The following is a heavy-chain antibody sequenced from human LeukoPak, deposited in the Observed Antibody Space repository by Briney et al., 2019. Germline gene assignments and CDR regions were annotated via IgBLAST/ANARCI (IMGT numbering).Heavy chain of an antibody. J-gene: IGHJ4*02. V-gene: IGHV3-20*01. D-gene: IGHD3-22*01. CDR1: GFTFDVYG. CDR3: ARVSPDSSGYRYYFDY. Sequence: GGPLRLPCAAWGFTFDVYGMSGLRQAPGKAREGLAGFIWNGGSTGCADSVKGGFTLYIDNAKNSLYLQMNSLRAEDTALYHCARVSPDSSGYRYYFDYWGQGTLVTVSS. CDR2: FIWNGGST.